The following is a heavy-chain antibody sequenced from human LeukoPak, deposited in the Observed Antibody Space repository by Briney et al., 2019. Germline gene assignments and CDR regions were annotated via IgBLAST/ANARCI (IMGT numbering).Heavy chain of an antibody. CDR2: IYHSGST. V-gene: IGHV4-30-2*01. Sequence: SETLSLTCAVSGGSISSGGYSWSWIRQPPGKGLEWIGYIYHSGSTYYNPSLKSRVTISVDRSKIQFSPKLSSVTAADTAVYYCASNWNYAYAFDIWGQGTMVTVSS. CDR3: ASNWNYAYAFDI. CDR1: GGSISSGGYS. D-gene: IGHD1-7*01. J-gene: IGHJ3*02.